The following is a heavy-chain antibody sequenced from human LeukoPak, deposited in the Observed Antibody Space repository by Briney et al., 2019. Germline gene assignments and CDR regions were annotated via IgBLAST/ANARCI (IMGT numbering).Heavy chain of an antibody. Sequence: GGSLRLSCAASGFTFRSYSMNWVRQAPGKGLEWVSYISSSSSYIYYAGSVKGRFTISRDNAKNSLYLQMNSLRAEDTAVYYCARKVRDAFDIWGQGTMVTVSS. J-gene: IGHJ3*02. V-gene: IGHV3-21*01. D-gene: IGHD3-10*01. CDR1: GFTFRSYS. CDR2: ISSSSSYI. CDR3: ARKVRDAFDI.